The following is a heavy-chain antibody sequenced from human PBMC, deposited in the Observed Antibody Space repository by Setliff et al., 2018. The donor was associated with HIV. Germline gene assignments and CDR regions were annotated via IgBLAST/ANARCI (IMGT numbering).Heavy chain of an antibody. CDR2: IYYSGST. J-gene: IGHJ6*02. V-gene: IGHV4-39*01. Sequence: SETLSLTCTVSGGSISSSSYYWGWIRQPPGKGLEWIGSIYYSGSTYYNPSLKSRVTISVDTSKNQFSLKLSSVTAADTAVYYCARERGSSSGYYYYGMDVWGQGTTVTVSS. CDR1: GGSISSSSYY. D-gene: IGHD6-6*01. CDR3: ARERGSSSGYYYYGMDV.